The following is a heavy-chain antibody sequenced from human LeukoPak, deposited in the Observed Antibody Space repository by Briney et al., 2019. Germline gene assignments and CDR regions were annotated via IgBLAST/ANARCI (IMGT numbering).Heavy chain of an antibody. J-gene: IGHJ4*02. CDR1: GYSFTSYW. D-gene: IGHD5-12*01. CDR2: IYPGDSDT. CDR3: ARHATGSEVGSFDY. Sequence: PGASLQIPCKGSGYSFTSYWIGWVRQLPGKGLEWMGIIYPGDSDTRYSPSFQGQVTISADKSISTAYLQWSSLKASDTAMYYCARHATGSEVGSFDYWGQGTLVTVSS. V-gene: IGHV5-51*01.